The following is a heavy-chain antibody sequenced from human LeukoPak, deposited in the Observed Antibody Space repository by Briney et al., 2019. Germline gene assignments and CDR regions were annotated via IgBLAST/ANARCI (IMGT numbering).Heavy chain of an antibody. Sequence: ASVKVSCKASGYTFTGYYMHWVRQAPGQGLEWMGWINPNSGGTNYAQKFQGRVTMTRDTSISTAYMELSRLRSDDTAVYYCARGYYDFWSGYLAPDYWGQGTLVTVSS. CDR1: GYTFTGYY. V-gene: IGHV1-2*02. D-gene: IGHD3-3*01. CDR2: INPNSGGT. CDR3: ARGYYDFWSGYLAPDY. J-gene: IGHJ4*02.